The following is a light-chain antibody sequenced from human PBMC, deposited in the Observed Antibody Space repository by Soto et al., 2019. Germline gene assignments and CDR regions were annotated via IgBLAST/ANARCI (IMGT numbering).Light chain of an antibody. CDR3: AAWDDSLHGWV. V-gene: IGLV1-44*01. J-gene: IGLJ3*02. CDR2: NDS. Sequence: QSVLTQPPSASGTPGQRVTISCSGGSSNIGSNPVNWYQQLPGMAPKLLIYNDSECPSGVPDRFSGSKSGTSASLAICGLQSEDEADYFCAAWDDSLHGWVFGGGTKLTVL. CDR1: SSNIGSNP.